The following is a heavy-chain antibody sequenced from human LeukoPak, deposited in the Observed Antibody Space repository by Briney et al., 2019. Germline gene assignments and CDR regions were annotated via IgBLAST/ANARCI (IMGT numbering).Heavy chain of an antibody. V-gene: IGHV3-21*01. CDR1: DFTFSTYG. D-gene: IGHD2-2*01. Sequence: GGSLRLSCAASDFTFSTYGMSWVRQAPGKGLEWVSSISSTSSYIYYADSVKGRFTISRDKDKNSVYLQMTSLRAEDTAVYYCARESGSRSYYYYMDVWGKGTTVTVSS. CDR3: ARESGSRSYYYYMDV. J-gene: IGHJ6*03. CDR2: ISSTSSYI.